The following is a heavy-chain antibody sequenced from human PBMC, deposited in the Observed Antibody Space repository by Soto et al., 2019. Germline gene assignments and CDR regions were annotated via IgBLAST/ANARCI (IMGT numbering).Heavy chain of an antibody. CDR3: ARGLYLYYYYGMDV. Sequence: SETLSLTCAVYGGSFSGYYWSWIRQPPGKGLEWIGEINRSGSTNYNPSLKSRVTISVDTSKNQFSLKLSSVTAADTAVYYCARGLYLYYYYGMDVWGQGTTVTVSS. V-gene: IGHV4-34*01. J-gene: IGHJ6*02. CDR2: INRSGST. D-gene: IGHD3-16*02. CDR1: GGSFSGYY.